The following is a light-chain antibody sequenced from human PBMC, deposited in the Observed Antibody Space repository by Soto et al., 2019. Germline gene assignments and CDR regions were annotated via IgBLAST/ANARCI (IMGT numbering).Light chain of an antibody. CDR2: TAS. CDR1: QGISSH. Sequence: AIGMTQSPSSFSASTGDRVTITCRASQGISSHLAWYQVKPGKAPRLLIYTASYLESGVPSRFSGSGSGTDFTLTISSRQSEDVVFYYCQQDVSYPLTFGGGTKVEIK. V-gene: IGKV1-8*01. J-gene: IGKJ4*01. CDR3: QQDVSYPLT.